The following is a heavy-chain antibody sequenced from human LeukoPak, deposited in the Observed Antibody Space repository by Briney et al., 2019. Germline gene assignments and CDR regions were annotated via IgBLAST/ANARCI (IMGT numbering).Heavy chain of an antibody. V-gene: IGHV4-59*08. CDR1: GGSISSYY. CDR3: ARHAPGYCSGGSCYGVGGWFDP. Sequence: PSETLSLTCTVSGGSISSYYGSWIRQPPGKGLEWIGYIYYSGSTNYNPSLKSRVTISVDTSKNQFSLKRSSVTAADTAVYYCARHAPGYCSGGSCYGVGGWFDPWGQGTLVTVSS. CDR2: IYYSGST. J-gene: IGHJ5*02. D-gene: IGHD2-15*01.